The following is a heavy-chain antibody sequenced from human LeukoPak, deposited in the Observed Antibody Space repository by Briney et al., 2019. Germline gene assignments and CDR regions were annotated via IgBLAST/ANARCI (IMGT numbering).Heavy chain of an antibody. J-gene: IGHJ2*01. V-gene: IGHV3-23*01. CDR2: ISGSGGST. CDR1: GFTFSSYA. Sequence: GGSLRLSCAASGFTFSSYAMSWVRQAPGKGLEWVPGISGSGGSTYYADSVKGRFTISRDNSKNTLYLQMNSLRAEDTAVYYCARHITMVRGVIKRPDWFFDLWGRGTLVTVSS. D-gene: IGHD3-10*01. CDR3: ARHITMVRGVIKRPDWFFDL.